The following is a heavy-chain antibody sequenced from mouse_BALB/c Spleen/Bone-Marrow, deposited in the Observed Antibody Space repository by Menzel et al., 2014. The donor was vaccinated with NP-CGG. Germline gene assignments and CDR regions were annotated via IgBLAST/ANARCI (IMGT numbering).Heavy chain of an antibody. J-gene: IGHJ3*01. V-gene: IGHV6-6*01. D-gene: IGHD2-2*01. CDR3: TPHGSFAF. CDR1: GFTFSDTW. Sequence: EVNVVESGGGLVQPGGSMRLSCSASGFTFSDTWMDWVRQSPEKGLEWVVEIRTKVDNHAAYSAESVKGRFAISRDDSKSSVYLQMNNLRAEDTGIYYCTPHGSFAFWGQGTLVTVSA. CDR2: IRTKVDNHAA.